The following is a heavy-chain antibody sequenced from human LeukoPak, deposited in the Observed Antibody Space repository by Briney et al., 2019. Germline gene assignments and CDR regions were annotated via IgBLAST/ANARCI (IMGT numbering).Heavy chain of an antibody. J-gene: IGHJ6*03. V-gene: IGHV4-59*01. Sequence: SETLSLTCTVSGGSISSYYWSWIRQPPGKGLEWIGYMYYSGITNYYPSLNSPVNIAVDTYKNQTSLNLRSVTAADTAVYYCARAKVPAAPEYYYYMDVWGKGTTVTVSS. D-gene: IGHD2-2*01. CDR2: MYYSGIT. CDR1: GGSISSYY. CDR3: ARAKVPAAPEYYYYMDV.